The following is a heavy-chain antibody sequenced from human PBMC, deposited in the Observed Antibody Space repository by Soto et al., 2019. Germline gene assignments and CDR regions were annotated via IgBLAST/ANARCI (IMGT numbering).Heavy chain of an antibody. D-gene: IGHD6-6*01. V-gene: IGHV1-24*01. Sequence: ASVKVSCKVSGYTLTGLSMHWVRQAPGKGLEWMGGFDPEDGETIYAQKFQGRVTMTEDTSTDTAYMELSSLRSEDTAVYYCARDQLKSGSIAARHPISYYYYGMDVWGQGTTVTVSS. CDR2: FDPEDGET. CDR3: ARDQLKSGSIAARHPISYYYYGMDV. J-gene: IGHJ6*02. CDR1: GYTLTGLS.